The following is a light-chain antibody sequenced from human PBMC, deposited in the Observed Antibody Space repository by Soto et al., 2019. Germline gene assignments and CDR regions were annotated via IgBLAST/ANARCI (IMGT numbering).Light chain of an antibody. CDR1: SHDIGSYTL. CDR2: EVS. CDR3: NSYTSGSTL. V-gene: IGLV2-14*02. J-gene: IGLJ3*02. Sequence: QSALTQPASVSGSLGQSITITCTGTSHDIGSYTLVSWYQHHPGRAPKLMIYEVSYRPSGVSNRFSGSKSGNTASLTISGLQAEDEADYYCNSYTSGSTLFGGGTQLTVL.